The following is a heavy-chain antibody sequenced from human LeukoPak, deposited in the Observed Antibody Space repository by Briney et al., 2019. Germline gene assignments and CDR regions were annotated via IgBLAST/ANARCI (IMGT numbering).Heavy chain of an antibody. Sequence: GGSLRLSCAASGFTDYGMSWVRQAPGKGLEWVSGINWNGGTTTYADSVKGRFTISRDNAKKSLYLQMNSLRAEDTAFYYCARDRDQWLEAFDIWGQGTMVTVSS. CDR1: GFTDYG. V-gene: IGHV3-20*04. CDR2: INWNGGTT. CDR3: ARDRDQWLEAFDI. J-gene: IGHJ3*02. D-gene: IGHD6-19*01.